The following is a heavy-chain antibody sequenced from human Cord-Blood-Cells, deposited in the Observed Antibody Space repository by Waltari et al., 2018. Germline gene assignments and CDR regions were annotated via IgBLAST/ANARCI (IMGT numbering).Heavy chain of an antibody. V-gene: IGHV3-33*01. Sequence: QVQLLESGGGVVQPGRSLRLPCAAPGFTLSSFGRHWVRQAPGKGLGGVAVIWYDGSNKYYADSVKGRFTISRDNSKNTLYLQMNSLRAEDTAVYYCARDANYYDSSGFLYWGQGTLVTVSS. CDR1: GFTLSSFG. CDR2: IWYDGSNK. J-gene: IGHJ4*02. CDR3: ARDANYYDSSGFLY. D-gene: IGHD3-22*01.